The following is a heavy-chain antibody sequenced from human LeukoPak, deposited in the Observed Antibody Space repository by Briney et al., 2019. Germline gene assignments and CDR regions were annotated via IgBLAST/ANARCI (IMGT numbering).Heavy chain of an antibody. Sequence: GGSLRLSCAASGFTFSSYWMSWVRQAPGKGLEWVANIKQDGSEKYYVDSVKGRFTISRDNAKNSPYLQMNSLRAEDTAVYYCARESIGVYCSGGSCYSGEFWFDPWGQGTLVTVSS. CDR3: ARESIGVYCSGGSCYSGEFWFDP. CDR2: IKQDGSEK. CDR1: GFTFSSYW. V-gene: IGHV3-7*01. J-gene: IGHJ5*02. D-gene: IGHD2-15*01.